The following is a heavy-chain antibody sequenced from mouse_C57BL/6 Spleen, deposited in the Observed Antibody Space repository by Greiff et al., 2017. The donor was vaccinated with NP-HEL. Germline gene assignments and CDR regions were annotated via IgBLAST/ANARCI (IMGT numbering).Heavy chain of an antibody. D-gene: IGHD1-1*01. J-gene: IGHJ2*01. CDR3: ARNPYYYGWGSDY. Sequence: QVQLQQPGAELVKPGASVKMSCKASGYTFTSCWITWVKQRPGQGLEWIGDIYPGSGSTNYNEKFKSKATLTVDTSSSTAYMQLSSLTSEDSAVYYCARNPYYYGWGSDYWGQGTTLTVSS. V-gene: IGHV1-55*01. CDR1: GYTFTSCW. CDR2: IYPGSGST.